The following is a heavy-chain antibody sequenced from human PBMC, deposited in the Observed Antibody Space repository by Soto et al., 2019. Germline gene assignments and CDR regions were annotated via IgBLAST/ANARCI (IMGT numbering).Heavy chain of an antibody. CDR3: ARDSGSRDIASYFYYYNNMDV. Sequence: QVQLVQSGAEVEQPGASVKVSCKASGYTFSSYGISWVRQAPGQGLEWMGWISAYNANIKYAQKFQGRVTMSTDTPTTTAYMELTSLRSDDTAVYYCARDSGSRDIASYFYYYNNMDVWGQGTTVTVSS. V-gene: IGHV1-18*01. CDR2: ISAYNANI. D-gene: IGHD5-12*01. CDR1: GYTFSSYG. J-gene: IGHJ6*03.